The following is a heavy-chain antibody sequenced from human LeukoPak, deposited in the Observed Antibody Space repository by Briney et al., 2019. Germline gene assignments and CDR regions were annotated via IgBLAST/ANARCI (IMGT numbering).Heavy chain of an antibody. CDR2: IYSGGST. D-gene: IGHD3-3*01. CDR1: GFTVSSNY. CDR3: ARAHYDFWSGYLSEFYYYYYMDV. Sequence: PGGSLRLSCAASGFTVSSNYTSWVRQAPGKGLEWVSVIYSGGSTYYADSVKGRFTISRDNSKNTLYLQMNSLRAEDTAVYYCARAHYDFWSGYLSEFYYYYYMDVWGKGTTVTVSS. V-gene: IGHV3-53*01. J-gene: IGHJ6*03.